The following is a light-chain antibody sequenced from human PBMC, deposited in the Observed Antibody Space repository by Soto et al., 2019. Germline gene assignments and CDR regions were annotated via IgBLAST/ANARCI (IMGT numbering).Light chain of an antibody. CDR1: SSNIGTGYD. Sequence: QSVLTQPPSVSGAPGQRVTISCTGSSSNIGTGYDVYWYQQLPGTAPKLLIYGNNNRPSGVPYRFSGSKSGTSGSLAITGLQAEDEADYYCQSYDSSLSGWVFGGGTKLTVL. J-gene: IGLJ3*02. V-gene: IGLV1-40*01. CDR3: QSYDSSLSGWV. CDR2: GNN.